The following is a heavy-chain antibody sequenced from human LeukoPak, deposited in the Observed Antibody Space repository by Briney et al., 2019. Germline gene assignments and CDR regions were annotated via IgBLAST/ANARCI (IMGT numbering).Heavy chain of an antibody. J-gene: IGHJ5*02. V-gene: IGHV5-51*01. D-gene: IGHD2-21*02. CDR1: GYSFTSYW. CDR3: ARAWAYCGGDCYSVGWFDP. CDR2: IYPGDSDT. Sequence: GESLKISCKGSGYSFTSYWIGWGRQMPGKGLEWMGIIYPGDSDTRYSPSFQGQVTLSADKSISTAYLQWSSLKASDTAMYYCARAWAYCGGDCYSVGWFDPWGQGTLVTVSS.